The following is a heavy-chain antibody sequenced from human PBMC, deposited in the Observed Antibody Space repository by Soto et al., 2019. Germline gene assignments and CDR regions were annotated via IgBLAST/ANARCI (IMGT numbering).Heavy chain of an antibody. CDR1: GFTFSSYA. Sequence: GGSLRLSCAASGFTFSSYAMSWVRQAPGKGLEWVSAISGSGGSTYYADSVKGRFTISRDNSKNTLYLQMNSLRAEDTAVYYCAKDFYIWGSYRYNSVYFDYWGQGTLVTVSS. CDR3: AKDFYIWGSYRYNSVYFDY. CDR2: ISGSGGST. D-gene: IGHD3-16*02. V-gene: IGHV3-23*01. J-gene: IGHJ4*02.